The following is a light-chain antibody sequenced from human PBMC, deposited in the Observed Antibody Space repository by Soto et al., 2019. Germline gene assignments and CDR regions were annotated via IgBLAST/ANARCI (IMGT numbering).Light chain of an antibody. J-gene: IGKJ1*01. CDR3: QQYGSSSWT. V-gene: IGKV3-20*01. CDR2: GAS. CDR1: QSVSSSY. Sequence: EIVLTHSPGTLSLSPGERATLSCRASQSVSSSYLAWYQQKPGQAPRLLIYGASSSATGIPDRFSGSGSGTDFTLTISRLEPEDFAVYYCQQYGSSSWTFGQGTKVEIK.